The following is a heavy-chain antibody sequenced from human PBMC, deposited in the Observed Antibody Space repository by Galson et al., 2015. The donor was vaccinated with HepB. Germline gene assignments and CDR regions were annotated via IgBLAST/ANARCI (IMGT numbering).Heavy chain of an antibody. J-gene: IGHJ4*02. Sequence: SVKVSCKASGYTFTTYGISWVRQAPGQRPEWVGWISTYSGNTKYAQNLQGRVTMTTDTSTSTAYIELRSPRSDDTAVYYCARDVNYVRDCWGQGTLVTVSS. CDR2: ISTYSGNT. D-gene: IGHD3-10*02. V-gene: IGHV1-18*01. CDR1: GYTFTTYG. CDR3: ARDVNYVRDC.